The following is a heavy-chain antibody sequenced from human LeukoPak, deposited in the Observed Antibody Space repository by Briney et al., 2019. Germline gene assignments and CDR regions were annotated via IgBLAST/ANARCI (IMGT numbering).Heavy chain of an antibody. V-gene: IGHV3-48*03. J-gene: IGHJ4*02. CDR2: ISSSGSTI. CDR1: GFTFSSYE. CDR3: ATVQVLRFLVWLSDFDY. Sequence: GGSLRLSCAASGFTFSSYEMNWVRQAPGKGLEWVSYISSSGSTIYYADSVKGRFTISRDNAKNSLYLQMNSLRAEDTAVYYCATVQVLRFLVWLSDFDYWGQGTLVTVSS. D-gene: IGHD3-3*01.